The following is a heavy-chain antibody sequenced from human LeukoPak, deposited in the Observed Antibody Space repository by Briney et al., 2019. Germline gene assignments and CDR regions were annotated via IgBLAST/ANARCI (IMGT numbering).Heavy chain of an antibody. CDR2: ISYTGTYI. CDR3: AKDSSRWYFDY. V-gene: IGHV3-21*04. J-gene: IGHJ4*02. Sequence: GGSLRLSCAASAFSLSAYNMNWVRQAPGKGLEWVSSISYTGTYIYYADSVKGRFTISRDNSKNTLYLQMNSLRAEDTAVYYCAKDSSRWYFDYWGQGTLVTVSS. CDR1: AFSLSAYN. D-gene: IGHD6-13*01.